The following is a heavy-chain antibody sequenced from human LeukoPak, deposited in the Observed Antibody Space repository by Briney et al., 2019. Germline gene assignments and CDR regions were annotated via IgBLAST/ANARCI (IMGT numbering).Heavy chain of an antibody. V-gene: IGHV3-48*01. D-gene: IGHD2/OR15-2a*01. J-gene: IGHJ6*02. CDR2: ISSSSSTI. CDR1: GFTFSSYA. CDR3: AREAERRYYFTSDYGMDV. Sequence: GGSLRLSCAASGFTFSSYAMSWVRQAPGKGLEWVSYISSSSSTIYYADSVKGRFTISRDNAKNSLYLQMNSLRAEDTAVYYCAREAERRYYFTSDYGMDVWGQGTTVTVSS.